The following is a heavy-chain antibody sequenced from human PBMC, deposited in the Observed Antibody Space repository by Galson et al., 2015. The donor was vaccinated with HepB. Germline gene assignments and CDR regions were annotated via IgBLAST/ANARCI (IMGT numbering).Heavy chain of an antibody. D-gene: IGHD3-10*01. CDR3: AKDLDSSITMVRGVNPGVFDY. V-gene: IGHV3-30*18. Sequence: SLRLSCAASGFTFSSYGMHWVRQAPGKGLEWVAVISYDGSNKYYADSVKGRFTISRDNSKNTLYLQMNSLRAEDTAVYYCAKDLDSSITMVRGVNPGVFDYWGQGTLVTVSS. CDR2: ISYDGSNK. J-gene: IGHJ4*02. CDR1: GFTFSSYG.